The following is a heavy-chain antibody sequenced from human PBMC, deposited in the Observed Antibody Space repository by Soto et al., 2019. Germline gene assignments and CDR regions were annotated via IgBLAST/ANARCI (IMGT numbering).Heavy chain of an antibody. D-gene: IGHD3-9*01. Sequence: ASVKVSCKASGYTFTSYDINWVRQATGQGLEWMGWMNPNSGNTGYAQKFQGRVTMTRNTSISTAYMELSSLRSEDTAVYYCARVSYDILTGYYNVGVDVWGKGTTVTVSS. V-gene: IGHV1-8*01. J-gene: IGHJ6*04. CDR3: ARVSYDILTGYYNVGVDV. CDR2: MNPNSGNT. CDR1: GYTFTSYD.